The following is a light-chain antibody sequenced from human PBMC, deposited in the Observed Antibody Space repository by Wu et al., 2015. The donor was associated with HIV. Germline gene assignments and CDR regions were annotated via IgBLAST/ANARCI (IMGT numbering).Light chain of an antibody. J-gene: IGKJ1*01. V-gene: IGKV3-15*01. CDR1: QSVNSK. Sequence: EIVMTQSPATLSVSPGERATLSCRASQSVNSKLAWYQQKPGQAPRLLIYGASIRATGIPARFSGSGSGTDFTLTISSLQPEDVATYYCQKYNTAPWTFGQGTKVEMK. CDR2: GAS. CDR3: QKYNTAPWT.